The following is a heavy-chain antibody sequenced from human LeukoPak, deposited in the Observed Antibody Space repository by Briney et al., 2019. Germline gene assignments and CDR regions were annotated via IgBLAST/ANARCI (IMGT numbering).Heavy chain of an antibody. J-gene: IGHJ4*02. CDR3: AKDQDLETSPEDY. CDR1: RFTFSSYA. V-gene: IGHV3-23*01. Sequence: GGSLRLSCAASRFTFSSYAMSWVRQAPGKGLEWVSAISGSGGSTYYADSVKGRFTISRDNSKNTLYLQMNSLRAEDTAVYYCAKDQDLETSPEDYWGQGTLVTVSS. CDR2: ISGSGGST. D-gene: IGHD1-1*01.